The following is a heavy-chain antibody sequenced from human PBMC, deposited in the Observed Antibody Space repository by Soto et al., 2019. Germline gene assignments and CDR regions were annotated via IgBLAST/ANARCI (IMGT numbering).Heavy chain of an antibody. Sequence: GASVKVSCKASGGTFSSYAISWVRQAPGQGLGWMGGIIPIFGIANYAQKFQGRVTITADESTSTAYMELSSLRSEDTAVYYCARSIRFSAFDHYYYGMDVWGQGTTVTVSS. V-gene: IGHV1-69*13. CDR2: IIPIFGIA. CDR3: ARSIRFSAFDHYYYGMDV. J-gene: IGHJ6*02. D-gene: IGHD3-3*01. CDR1: GGTFSSYA.